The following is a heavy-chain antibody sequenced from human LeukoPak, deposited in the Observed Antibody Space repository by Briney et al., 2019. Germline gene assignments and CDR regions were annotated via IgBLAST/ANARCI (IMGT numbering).Heavy chain of an antibody. CDR2: IYYSGST. CDR1: GGSISPYY. V-gene: IGHV4-59*01. J-gene: IGHJ4*02. D-gene: IGHD3-22*01. Sequence: SETLSLTCTVSGGSISPYYWSWIRQPPGKGLEWIGYIYYSGSTNYNPSLKSRVTISVDTSKNQFSLKLSSVTAADTAVYYCAGARGYYDSSGYYSPPYFDYWGQGTLVTVSS. CDR3: AGARGYYDSSGYYSPPYFDY.